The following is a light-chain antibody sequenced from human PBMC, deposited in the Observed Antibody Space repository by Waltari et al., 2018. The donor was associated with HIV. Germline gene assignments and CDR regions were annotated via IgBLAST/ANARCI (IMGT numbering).Light chain of an antibody. Sequence: QSALTQPASVSGSPGPSIPTSCTGTSRDVGSYNLFSWYQQHPGKAPKLMIYEVSKRPSGVSNRFSGSKSGNTASLTISGLQAEDEADYYCCSYAGSSTYVFGTGTKVTVL. CDR3: CSYAGSSTYV. J-gene: IGLJ1*01. V-gene: IGLV2-23*02. CDR1: SRDVGSYNL. CDR2: EVS.